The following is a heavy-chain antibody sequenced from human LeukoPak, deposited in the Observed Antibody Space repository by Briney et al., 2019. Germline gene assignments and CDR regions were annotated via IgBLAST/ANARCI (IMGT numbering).Heavy chain of an antibody. D-gene: IGHD6-13*01. J-gene: IGHJ4*02. CDR2: INPNSGGT. V-gene: IGHV1-2*02. CDR3: ARTVDKYGSSWYAFDY. CDR1: GYAFTGYY. Sequence: ASVKVSCKASGYAFTGYYMHWVRQAPGQGLEWMGWINPNSGGTNYAQKFQGRVTMTRDTSISTACMELSRLRSDDTAVYYCARTVDKYGSSWYAFDYWGQGTLVTVSS.